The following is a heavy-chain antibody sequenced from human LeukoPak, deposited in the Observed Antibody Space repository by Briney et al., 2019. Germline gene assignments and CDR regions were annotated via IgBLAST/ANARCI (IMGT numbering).Heavy chain of an antibody. CDR3: ARVAGGIFGVVIIVSWELSWFDP. Sequence: SETLPLTCTVSGYSISSCYYWGWIRQPPGKGLEWIGSIYYSGSTYYHPSLKSRVTISVDTSKNQFSLKLSSVTAADTAVYYCARVAGGIFGVVIIVSWELSWFDPWGQGTLVTVSS. CDR2: IYYSGST. D-gene: IGHD3-3*01. CDR1: GYSISSCYY. V-gene: IGHV4-38-2*02. J-gene: IGHJ5*02.